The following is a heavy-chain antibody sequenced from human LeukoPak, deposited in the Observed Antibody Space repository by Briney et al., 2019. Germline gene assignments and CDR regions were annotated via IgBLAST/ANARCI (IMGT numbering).Heavy chain of an antibody. D-gene: IGHD6-13*01. CDR1: GGSFSGYY. J-gene: IGHJ5*02. CDR2: INHSGST. CDR3: ARDAEGYSSSWYTLGWFDP. V-gene: IGHV4-34*01. Sequence: SETLSLTCAVYGGSFSGYYWSWIRQPPGKGLEWIGEINHSGSTNYNPSLKSRVTMSVDTSKNQFSLKLSSVTAADTAVYYCARDAEGYSSSWYTLGWFDPWGQGTLVTVSS.